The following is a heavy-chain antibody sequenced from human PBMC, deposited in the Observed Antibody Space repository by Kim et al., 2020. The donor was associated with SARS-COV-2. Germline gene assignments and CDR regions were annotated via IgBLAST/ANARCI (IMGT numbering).Heavy chain of an antibody. V-gene: IGHV3-23*01. D-gene: IGHD3-10*01. CDR3: AKVGDDQF. CDR1: GFAFGNYA. Sequence: GGSLRLSCAASGFAFGNYAMSWVRQAPGKGLEWVSAISHSATRTFYADSVKGRFTISRDNSKSKLYLQMSTLRADDTAVYYCAKVGDDQFWGQGTLVTVS. J-gene: IGHJ4*02. CDR2: ISHSATRT.